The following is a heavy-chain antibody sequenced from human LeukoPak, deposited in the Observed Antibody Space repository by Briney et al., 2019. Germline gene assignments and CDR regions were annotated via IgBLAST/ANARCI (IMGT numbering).Heavy chain of an antibody. CDR2: ISGSGGTT. V-gene: IGHV3-23*01. J-gene: IGHJ4*02. D-gene: IGHD1-1*01. Sequence: GGSLRLSCAVSGFTFSSYAMSWVRQAPGKGLEWVSVISGSGGTTYYADSVKGRFTISRDNSKNTLSLQMNSLRAEDTAVYYCAKDTSSPMVSYNYDFWGQGTLVTVSS. CDR3: AKDTSSPMVSYNYDF. CDR1: GFTFSSYA.